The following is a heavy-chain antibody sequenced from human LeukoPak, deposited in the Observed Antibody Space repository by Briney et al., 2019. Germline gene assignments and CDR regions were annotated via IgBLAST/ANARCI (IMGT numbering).Heavy chain of an antibody. CDR1: GGSISSGGYY. Sequence: TSETLSLTCTVSGGSISSGGYYWSWIRQHPGKGLEWIGYMYYSGSTYYNPSLKSRVTISVDKSKNQFSLKLSSVTAADTAVYYCARERDIAAAGLKNWFDPWGQGTLVTVSS. CDR2: MYYSGST. D-gene: IGHD6-13*01. V-gene: IGHV4-31*03. J-gene: IGHJ5*02. CDR3: ARERDIAAAGLKNWFDP.